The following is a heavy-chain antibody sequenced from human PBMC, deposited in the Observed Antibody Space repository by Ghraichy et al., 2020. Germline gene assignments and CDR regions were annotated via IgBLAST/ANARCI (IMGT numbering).Heavy chain of an antibody. CDR2: IFTSGST. V-gene: IGHV4-4*07. CDR1: GDSINSYS. Sequence: ESLNISCTVSGDSINSYSWSWIRQSAGNGLEWIGRIFTSGSTHYNPSLKSRVTMSADTSKNQVSLKLDSVTAADTAVYYCARGHYNSRLYFHNVDIWGQGTSVTVSS. CDR3: ARGHYNSRLYFHNVDI. D-gene: IGHD1-14*01. J-gene: IGHJ6*02.